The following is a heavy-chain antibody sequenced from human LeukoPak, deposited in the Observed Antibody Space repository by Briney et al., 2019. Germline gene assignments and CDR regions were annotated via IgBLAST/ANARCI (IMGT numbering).Heavy chain of an antibody. V-gene: IGHV3-7*01. J-gene: IGHJ4*02. CDR2: IKQDGSEK. D-gene: IGHD3-3*01. Sequence: PGGSLRLSCAASGFTFSSYWVSWVRQAPGKGLEWVANIKQDGSEKYYVDSVKGRFTISRDNAKNSLYLQMNSLRAEDTAVYYCARWYYDFWSGYYTGRFDYWGQGTLVTVSS. CDR1: GFTFSSYW. CDR3: ARWYYDFWSGYYTGRFDY.